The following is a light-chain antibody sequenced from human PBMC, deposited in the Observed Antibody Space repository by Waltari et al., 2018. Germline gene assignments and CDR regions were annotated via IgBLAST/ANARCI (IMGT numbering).Light chain of an antibody. V-gene: IGKV1-39*01. J-gene: IGKJ2*01. CDR3: QQSYSTPPYT. CDR2: AAS. CDR1: QSIRSY. Sequence: DIQMTQSPSSLSASVGDRVTITCRASQSIRSYLNWYQQKPGKAPKLLIYAASSLQSGVPPRFSGSGSGTDFTLTISSLQPEDFATYYCQQSYSTPPYTFGQGTKLEIK.